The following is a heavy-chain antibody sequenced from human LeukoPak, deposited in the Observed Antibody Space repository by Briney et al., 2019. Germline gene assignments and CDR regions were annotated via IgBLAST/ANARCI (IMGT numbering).Heavy chain of an antibody. V-gene: IGHV4-39*01. D-gene: IGHD3-3*01. CDR1: GGSISSSSYY. J-gene: IGHJ4*02. CDR2: TYYSGST. CDR3: ALLGVTYYDFWSGYSNYFDY. Sequence: SSETLSLTCTVSGGSISSSSYYWGWIRQPPGKGLEWIGSTYYSGSTYYNPSLKSRVTISVDTSKNQFSLKLSSVTAADTAVYYCALLGVTYYDFWSGYSNYFDYWGQGTLVTVSS.